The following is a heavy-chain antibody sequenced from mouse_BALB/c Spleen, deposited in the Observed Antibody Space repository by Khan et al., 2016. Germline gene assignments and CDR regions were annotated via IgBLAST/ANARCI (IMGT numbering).Heavy chain of an antibody. CDR2: INPSNYYT. D-gene: IGHD2-14*01. V-gene: IGHV1-4*01. Sequence: VQLQESGAELARPGASVKMSCKASGYTFTSYTIHWVRQRPGQALEWIGHINPSNYYTNYNQNFKDKAALIVDKSSSTAYLQLSSLTSEDSAVYYWVREGAYLRSDGWFAYWGQGTLVTVSA. CDR1: GYTFTSYT. CDR3: VREGAYLRSDGWFAY. J-gene: IGHJ3*01.